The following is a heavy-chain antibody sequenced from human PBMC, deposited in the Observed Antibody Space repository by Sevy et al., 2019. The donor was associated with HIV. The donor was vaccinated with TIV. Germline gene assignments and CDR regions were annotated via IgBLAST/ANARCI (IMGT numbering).Heavy chain of an antibody. CDR2: IHSSGST. Sequence: SETLSLTCTVSGGSISGYYWSWIRQPPGKGLEWIGYIHSSGSTNYHPSLKSRVTISVDTSKNQFSLRLRSVTAAETAVYYCARGLNYNFWSGYTFDYWGQGTLVTVSS. D-gene: IGHD3-3*01. CDR3: ARGLNYNFWSGYTFDY. CDR1: GGSISGYY. J-gene: IGHJ4*02. V-gene: IGHV4-59*01.